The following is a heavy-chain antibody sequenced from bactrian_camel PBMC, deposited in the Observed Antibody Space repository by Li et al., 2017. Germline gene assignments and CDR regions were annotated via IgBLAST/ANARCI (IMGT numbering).Heavy chain of an antibody. V-gene: IGHV3S31*01. CDR2: INNGGGST. CDR1: GFPFSSYA. J-gene: IGHJ4*01. D-gene: IGHD2*01. Sequence: VQLVESGGGLVQPGGSLRLSCAASGFPFSSYAMAWVRQAPGKGLEWVSGINNGGGSTYYADSVKGRFTISRDNAENTLYLQLHSLKTEDTAMYYCARTVIYSSAPYYYGYWGQGTQVTVS. CDR3: ARTVIYSSAPYYYGY.